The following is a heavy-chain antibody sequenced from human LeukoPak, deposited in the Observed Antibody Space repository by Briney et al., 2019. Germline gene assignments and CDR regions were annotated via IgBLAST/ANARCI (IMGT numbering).Heavy chain of an antibody. CDR1: GYSISSGYY. CDR3: ARHRWELLSNFDY. D-gene: IGHD1-26*01. J-gene: IGHJ4*02. CDR2: IYHSGST. V-gene: IGHV4-38-2*01. Sequence: SETLSLTCAVSGYSISSGYYWGCIRQPPGKGREWIGSIYHSGSTYYNPSLKSRVTISVDTSKSQFSLMLSSASAADTAVYYCARHRWELLSNFDYWGQGTLVTVSS.